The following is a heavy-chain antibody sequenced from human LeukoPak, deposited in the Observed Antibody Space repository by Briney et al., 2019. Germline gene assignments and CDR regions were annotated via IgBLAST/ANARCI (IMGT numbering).Heavy chain of an antibody. J-gene: IGHJ4*02. V-gene: IGHV4-59*01. CDR1: GGSISSYY. D-gene: IGHD6-13*01. Sequence: SETLSLTCTVSGGSISSYYWSWIRQPPGKGLEWIGYIYFIGSVNYNPSLKSRVTISADTSKNQFSLKLNSVTAADTAVYYCARDRYSSSGPYYFDYWGQGTLVTVSS. CDR2: IYFIGSV. CDR3: ARDRYSSSGPYYFDY.